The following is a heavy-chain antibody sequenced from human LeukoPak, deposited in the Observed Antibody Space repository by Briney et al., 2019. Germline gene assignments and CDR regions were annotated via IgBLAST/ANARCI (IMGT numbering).Heavy chain of an antibody. CDR2: IYTSGST. J-gene: IGHJ3*02. Sequence: PSETLSLTCTVSGGSISSGSYYWSWIRQPAGKGLEWIGRIYTSGSTNYNPSLKSRVIISVDTSKNQFSLKLSSVTAADTAVYYCARDLFVAMVTRSYAFDIWGQGTMVTVSS. CDR3: ARDLFVAMVTRSYAFDI. V-gene: IGHV4-61*02. D-gene: IGHD5-18*01. CDR1: GGSISSGSYY.